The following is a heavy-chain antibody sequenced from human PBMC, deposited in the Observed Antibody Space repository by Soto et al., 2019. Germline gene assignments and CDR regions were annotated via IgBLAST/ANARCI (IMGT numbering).Heavy chain of an antibody. CDR3: ARDTTLEEADTYYYDSTEPLDY. Sequence: ASVKVSCKASGYTFTSYGISWVRQAPGQGLEWMGWISAYNGNTNYAQKLQGRVTMTTDTSTSTAYMELRSLRSDDTAVYYCARDTTLEEADTYYYDSTEPLDYWGQGTLVTVSS. V-gene: IGHV1-18*04. CDR1: GYTFTSYG. J-gene: IGHJ4*02. D-gene: IGHD3-22*01. CDR2: ISAYNGNT.